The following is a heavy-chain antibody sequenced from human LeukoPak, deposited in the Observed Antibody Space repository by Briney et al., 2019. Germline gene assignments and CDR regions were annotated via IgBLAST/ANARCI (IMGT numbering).Heavy chain of an antibody. CDR1: GYIFSSLW. Sequence: GESLKISCKGSGYIFSSLWIGWVRQMPGKGLEWVGSIYPGDSDTRYSPSFQGQVTISADKSISTAYLQWSSLKASDTAMYYCARRHTAMVYFDYWGQGTLVTVSS. J-gene: IGHJ4*02. CDR3: ARRHTAMVYFDY. D-gene: IGHD5-18*01. CDR2: IYPGDSDT. V-gene: IGHV5-51*01.